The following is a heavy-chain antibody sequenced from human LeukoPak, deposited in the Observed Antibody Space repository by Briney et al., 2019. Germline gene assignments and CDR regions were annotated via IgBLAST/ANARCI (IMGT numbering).Heavy chain of an antibody. J-gene: IGHJ4*02. Sequence: GGSLRLSCAASGFTFSSYAMHWVRQAPGKGLEWVAVISYDGSKKYYADSVKGRFTISRDNSKNTLYLQMNSLRAEDTAVYYCARECYGEYYFDYRGQGTLVTVSS. CDR3: ARECYGEYYFDY. V-gene: IGHV3-30-3*01. CDR2: ISYDGSKK. CDR1: GFTFSSYA. D-gene: IGHD4-17*01.